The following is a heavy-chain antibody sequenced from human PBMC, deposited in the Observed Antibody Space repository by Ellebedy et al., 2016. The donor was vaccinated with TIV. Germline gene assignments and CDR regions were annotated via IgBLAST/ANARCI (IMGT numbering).Heavy chain of an antibody. J-gene: IGHJ3*02. V-gene: IGHV4-34*01. CDR1: GFTFNTYA. D-gene: IGHD2-21*01. CDR2: INHSGST. CDR3: VRYWGALNSFDI. Sequence: GSLRLSCSASGFTFNTYAMHWVRQAPGKGLEWIGEINHSGSTNYNPSLKSRVTMSVDTSKNQLSLSLTSVTAADTAVYYCVRYWGALNSFDIWGQGTMVTVSS.